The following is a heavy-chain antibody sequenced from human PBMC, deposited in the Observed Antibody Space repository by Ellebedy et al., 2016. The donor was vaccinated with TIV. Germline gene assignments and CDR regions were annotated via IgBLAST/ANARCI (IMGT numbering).Heavy chain of an antibody. Sequence: GGSLRLSXAASRFTFSIFGLHWVRQAPGKGLEWVAIISSDGTNKYYADSVRGRFTISRENSKNTLYLQMDSLRVEDTAIYYCAKDESVGEVPRPFDYWGRGTLVTASS. D-gene: IGHD3-10*01. V-gene: IGHV3-30*18. J-gene: IGHJ4*02. CDR2: ISSDGTNK. CDR3: AKDESVGEVPRPFDY. CDR1: RFTFSIFG.